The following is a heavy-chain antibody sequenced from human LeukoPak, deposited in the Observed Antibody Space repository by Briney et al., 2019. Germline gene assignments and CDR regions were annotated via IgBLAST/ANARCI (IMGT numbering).Heavy chain of an antibody. CDR3: VRDGVVGATKMDV. J-gene: IGHJ6*04. Sequence: SETLSLTCTVSGGSISSSSYYWGWIRQPPGKGLEWIGSIYYSGSTTYNPSLSSRVTISVDTSKNQFSLRLTSVTAADTAVYFCVRDGVVGATKMDVWGKGTTVTVSS. D-gene: IGHD1-26*01. CDR2: IYYSGST. V-gene: IGHV4-39*07. CDR1: GGSISSSSYY.